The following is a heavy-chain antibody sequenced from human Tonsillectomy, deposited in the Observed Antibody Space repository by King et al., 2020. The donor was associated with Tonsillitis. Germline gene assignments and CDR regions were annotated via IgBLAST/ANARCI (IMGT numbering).Heavy chain of an antibody. V-gene: IGHV1-2*04. Sequence: VQLVESGAEVKKPGASVKVSCKTSGYTFTNFYLHWVRQAPGRGLEWMGWINPNSGDTKYAQKFQDWVTMTRDTSISTAYMELSSLKFDDTAVYYCARGGEDTAGDAMGVWGQGTTVTVSS. J-gene: IGHJ6*02. CDR1: GYTFTNFY. CDR3: ARGGEDTAGDAMGV. CDR2: INPNSGDT. D-gene: IGHD5-18*01.